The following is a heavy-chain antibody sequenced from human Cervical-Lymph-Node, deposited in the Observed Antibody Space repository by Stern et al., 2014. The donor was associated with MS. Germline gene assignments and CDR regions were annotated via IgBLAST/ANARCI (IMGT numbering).Heavy chain of an antibody. CDR3: ARDRHGVAATGNYFDY. CDR1: GYTFTTYG. D-gene: IGHD1-26*01. CDR2: ISGYNGNT. J-gene: IGHJ4*02. Sequence: QMQLVQSGAEVKKPGASVKVSCKASGYTFTTYGFAWVRQAPGQGLEWMGWISGYNGNTNYAQKFQGRVTMTTDTSTNTAYMELRSLRSDYTAVYYCARDRHGVAATGNYFDYWGQGTLVTVS. V-gene: IGHV1-18*04.